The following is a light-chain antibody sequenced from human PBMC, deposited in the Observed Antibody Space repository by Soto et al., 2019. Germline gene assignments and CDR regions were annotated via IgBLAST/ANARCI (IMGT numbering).Light chain of an antibody. Sequence: DIVMTQSPLSLPVTPGEAASISCRSSQSLLHKNKNTYFNWYLQKPGQSPQLLIYMGFKRASGVPDRFSGSGSGTYFTLRISRVEAEDAGVYYCMQAIQTPRTFGQGTKVEIK. CDR2: MGF. J-gene: IGKJ1*01. CDR1: QSLLHKNKNTY. CDR3: MQAIQTPRT. V-gene: IGKV2-28*01.